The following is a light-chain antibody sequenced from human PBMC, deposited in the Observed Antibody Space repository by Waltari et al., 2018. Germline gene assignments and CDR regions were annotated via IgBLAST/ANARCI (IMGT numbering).Light chain of an antibody. CDR1: HSISRY. CDR2: EAS. V-gene: IGKV3-20*01. J-gene: IGKJ1*01. Sequence: EIMLTQSPGTLSLSPGERATLSCRAMHSISRYLAWYQQKPGQAPRLLIYEASRRATGTPDRFSGSGSGTDFSLTISRLEPEDFAVYYCQKYESLPATFGQGTKVEIK. CDR3: QKYESLPAT.